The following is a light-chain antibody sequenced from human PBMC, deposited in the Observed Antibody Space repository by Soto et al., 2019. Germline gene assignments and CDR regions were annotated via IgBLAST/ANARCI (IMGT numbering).Light chain of an antibody. CDR1: SPNIGAGCA. J-gene: IGLJ1*01. Sequence: QSALTQPPSVSGAPGRRVTISCTWGSPNIGAGCAVNWDQQLPGRAPKLLVYASSDRPSGVPDRFSGSKSGTSASLAITGLQAEDEADSYCQSYYSSLSGFYVFGTGTKVTVL. CDR3: QSYYSSLSGFYV. CDR2: ASS. V-gene: IGLV1-40*01.